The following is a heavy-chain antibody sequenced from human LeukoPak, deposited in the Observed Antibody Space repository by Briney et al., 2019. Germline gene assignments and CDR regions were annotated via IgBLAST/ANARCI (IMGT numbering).Heavy chain of an antibody. CDR2: INHSGST. V-gene: IGHV4-34*01. Sequence: PSETLSLTCAVYGGSFSGYYWSRIRQPPGKGLEWIGEINHSGSTNYNPSLKSRVTISVDTSKNQFSLKLSSMTAADTAVYFCVRVGVVVAATRWTTPRRSYYFDYWGQGTLVTVSS. D-gene: IGHD2-15*01. CDR3: VRVGVVVAATRWTTPRRSYYFDY. J-gene: IGHJ4*02. CDR1: GGSFSGYY.